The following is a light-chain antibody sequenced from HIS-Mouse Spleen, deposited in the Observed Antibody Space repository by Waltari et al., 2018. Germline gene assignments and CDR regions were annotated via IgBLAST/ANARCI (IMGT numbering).Light chain of an antibody. V-gene: IGLV2-23*01. Sequence: QSALTQPASVSGSPGQSITISCTGTSRAVGSYNLVSWYQQHPGKAPKLMIYEGSKRPSGVSNRFSGSKSGNTASLTISGLQAEDEADYYCCSYAGSSNWVFGGGTKLTVL. CDR1: SRAVGSYNL. CDR2: EGS. J-gene: IGLJ3*02. CDR3: CSYAGSSNWV.